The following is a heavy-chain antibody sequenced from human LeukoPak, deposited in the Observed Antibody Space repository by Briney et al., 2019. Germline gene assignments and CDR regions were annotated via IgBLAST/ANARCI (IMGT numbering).Heavy chain of an antibody. CDR3: ARARRGSPNWFDP. CDR1: GYTFTRYG. V-gene: IGHV1-18*01. D-gene: IGHD5-12*01. CDR2: ISAYNGNT. J-gene: IGHJ5*02. Sequence: ASAKVSCKSSGYTFTRYGITWVRQAPGQGLEWMGWISAYNGNTNYAQKLQGRVTMTTDTSTSTAYMELRSLRSDDTAVYYCARARRGSPNWFDPWGQGTLVTVSS.